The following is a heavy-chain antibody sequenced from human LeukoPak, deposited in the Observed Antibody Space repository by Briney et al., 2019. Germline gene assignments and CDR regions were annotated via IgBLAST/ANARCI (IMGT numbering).Heavy chain of an antibody. Sequence: GASVKVSCKASGYTFTSYGISWVRQAPGQGLEWMGGIIPIFGTANYAQKFQGRVTITTDESTSTAYMELSSLRSEDTAVYYCAVNWNPNGGFYYYYMDVWGKGTTVTVSS. CDR1: GYTFTSYG. CDR2: IIPIFGTA. CDR3: AVNWNPNGGFYYYYMDV. D-gene: IGHD1-20*01. J-gene: IGHJ6*03. V-gene: IGHV1-69*05.